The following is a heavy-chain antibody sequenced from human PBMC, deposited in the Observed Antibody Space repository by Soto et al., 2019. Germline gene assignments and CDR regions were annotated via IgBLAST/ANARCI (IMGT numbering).Heavy chain of an antibody. Sequence: QVQLVQSGAEVKKPGSSVKVSCKASGSTFSSYTISWVRQAPGQGLEWMGRIIPILGIANYAQKFQGRVTITADKSTSTAYMELSSLRSEDTAVYYCASKLGYCSGGSCYGGAFDIWGQGTMVTVSS. CDR3: ASKLGYCSGGSCYGGAFDI. J-gene: IGHJ3*02. CDR1: GSTFSSYT. CDR2: IIPILGIA. V-gene: IGHV1-69*02. D-gene: IGHD2-15*01.